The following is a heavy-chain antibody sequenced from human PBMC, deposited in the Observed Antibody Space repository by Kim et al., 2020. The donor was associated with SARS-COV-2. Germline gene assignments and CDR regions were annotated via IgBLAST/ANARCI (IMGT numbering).Heavy chain of an antibody. D-gene: IGHD3-22*01. V-gene: IGHV3-11*01. CDR3: ARVVIGAYGMDV. J-gene: IGHJ6*02. CDR2: I. Sequence: IFYAGSVKGRFTISRDNAKNSLYLQMNSLRAEDTAVYYCARVVIGAYGMDVWGQGTTVTVSS.